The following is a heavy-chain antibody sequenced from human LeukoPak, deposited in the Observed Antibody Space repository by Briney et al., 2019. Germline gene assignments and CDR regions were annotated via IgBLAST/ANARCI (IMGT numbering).Heavy chain of an antibody. V-gene: IGHV1-2*06. D-gene: IGHD6-19*01. J-gene: IGHJ4*02. CDR3: ARDARLIAVAKYYFDY. CDR2: INPNSVGT. Sequence: ASVKVSCKASGYTFTGYYMHWVRQAPGQGLEWMGRINPNSVGTNYAQKFQGRVTMTRDTSISTAYMELSRLRSDDTAVYYCARDARLIAVAKYYFDYWGQGTLVTVSS. CDR1: GYTFTGYY.